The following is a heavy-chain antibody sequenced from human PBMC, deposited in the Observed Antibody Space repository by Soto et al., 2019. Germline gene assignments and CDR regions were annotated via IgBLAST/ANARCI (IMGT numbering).Heavy chain of an antibody. CDR1: GSTFTSYG. J-gene: IGHJ6*02. D-gene: IGHD2-2*01. CDR2: ISAYNGNT. Sequence: QVQLVQSGAEVKKPGASVKFSCKDSGSTFTSYGISWVRQAPAQGLEWMGWISAYNGNTNYAQKLQGRVTMTTDTATSTAYMELRSLRSDATAVYYCASDCSSTSCSYYYYGMDVWGQGTTVTVSS. V-gene: IGHV1-18*01. CDR3: ASDCSSTSCSYYYYGMDV.